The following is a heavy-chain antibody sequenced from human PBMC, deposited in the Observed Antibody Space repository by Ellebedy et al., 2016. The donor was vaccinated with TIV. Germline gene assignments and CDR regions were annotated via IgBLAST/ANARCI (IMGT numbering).Heavy chain of an antibody. D-gene: IGHD3-10*01. CDR1: GFSFRSYW. CDR3: AKVLFAFGEFESPFDP. J-gene: IGHJ5*02. CDR2: IYQDGSVQ. Sequence: GESLKISCAASGFSFRSYWMSWVRQAPGKGLQWVANIYQDGSVQYYVDSVKGRFTISRDNAKNSLFLQMNSLRLEDTAVYYCAKVLFAFGEFESPFDPWGQGTLVIVSS. V-gene: IGHV3-7*01.